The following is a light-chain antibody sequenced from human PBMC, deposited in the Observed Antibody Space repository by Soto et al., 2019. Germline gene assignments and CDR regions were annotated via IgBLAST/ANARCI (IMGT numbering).Light chain of an antibody. Sequence: EIVLTQSPGTLSLSPGERATLSCRASQSVSNSYLAWYQQKPGQAPRLLIYGASSRATGIPDRFSGSGSGKDFDLTISRLEPEDFAVYHCQQYGGSPWTFGQGTKVEIK. V-gene: IGKV3-20*01. CDR1: QSVSNSY. J-gene: IGKJ1*01. CDR3: QQYGGSPWT. CDR2: GAS.